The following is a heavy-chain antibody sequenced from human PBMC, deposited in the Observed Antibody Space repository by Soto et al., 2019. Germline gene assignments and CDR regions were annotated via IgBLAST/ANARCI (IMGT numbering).Heavy chain of an antibody. CDR1: GFSLTTGRMG. CDR2: IFSDAER. Sequence: QVTLKESGPVLVKPTETLTLTCTVSGFSLTTGRMGVSWIRQPPGKALEWLAHIFSDAERSYNTSMQSRLTISKDTSRGQVVLSMTNVDPVNTGTYSCVRMNADSYQFYYAMDVWGHGTTVTVSS. V-gene: IGHV2-26*01. CDR3: VRMNADSYQFYYAMDV. D-gene: IGHD2-2*01. J-gene: IGHJ6*02.